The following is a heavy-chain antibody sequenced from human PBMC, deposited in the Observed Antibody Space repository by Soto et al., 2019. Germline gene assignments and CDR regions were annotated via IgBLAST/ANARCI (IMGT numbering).Heavy chain of an antibody. D-gene: IGHD2-15*01. Sequence: EVQLVESGGGLVQPGRSLRLSCAASGFTFDDYAMHWVRRVPGKGLEWVSSISWNSNIIGYADSVKGRFTISRDNAKNSLYLQMNSLRPEDTALYYCAKGGGDGFCSGGRCYFDYWGQGTLVTVSS. V-gene: IGHV3-9*01. CDR1: GFTFDDYA. CDR2: ISWNSNII. CDR3: AKGGGDGFCSGGRCYFDY. J-gene: IGHJ4*02.